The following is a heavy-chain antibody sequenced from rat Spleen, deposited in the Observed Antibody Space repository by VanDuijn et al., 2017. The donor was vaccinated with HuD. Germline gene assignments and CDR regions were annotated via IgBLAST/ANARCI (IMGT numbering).Heavy chain of an antibody. J-gene: IGHJ2*01. CDR2: ITNPGDST. CDR3: ARRNYVGSFFDY. D-gene: IGHD1-11*01. CDR1: EFTFNNYW. V-gene: IGHV5-31*01. Sequence: EVQLVESGGGLVQPGRSLKLSCVASEFTFNNYWMAWIRQAPGKGLEWIASITNPGDSTFHPDSVQGRFTISRDNAKSTLYLQMISLRSEDTATYYCARRNYVGSFFDYWGQGVMVTVSS.